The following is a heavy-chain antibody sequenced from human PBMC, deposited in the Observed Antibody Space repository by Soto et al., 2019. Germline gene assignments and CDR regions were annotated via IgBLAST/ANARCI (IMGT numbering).Heavy chain of an antibody. CDR3: ARQVGMYSSRHDY. CDR1: GGSISSSSYY. Sequence: QLQLQESGPGLVKPSETLSLTCTVSGGSISSSSYYWGWIRQPPGKGLEWIGSIYYSGSTYYNPSLESRVPISVDTSKNQFSLKLSSVTAADTAVYYCARQVGMYSSRHDYWVQGTLVTVSS. V-gene: IGHV4-39*01. J-gene: IGHJ4*02. CDR2: IYYSGST. D-gene: IGHD6-13*01.